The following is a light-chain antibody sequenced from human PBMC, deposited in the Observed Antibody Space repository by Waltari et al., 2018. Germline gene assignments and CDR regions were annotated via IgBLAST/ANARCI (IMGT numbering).Light chain of an antibody. Sequence: DIQMSQSPSTLSASKGVRVTITCRASQSIRDWLSWFQQKPGQAPKLLIYKASSLDSGVPSRFSGSGSDTEFTLTISSLQPDDFATYYCQQYHAYPLTFGGGTKVEI. CDR1: QSIRDW. V-gene: IGKV1-5*03. J-gene: IGKJ4*01. CDR2: KAS. CDR3: QQYHAYPLT.